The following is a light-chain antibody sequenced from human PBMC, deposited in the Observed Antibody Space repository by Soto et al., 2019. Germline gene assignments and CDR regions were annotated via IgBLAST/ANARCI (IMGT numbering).Light chain of an antibody. CDR2: DAS. J-gene: IGKJ5*01. CDR3: QQRQYWPPIT. CDR1: QRVSSS. Sequence: LTQSPAALSLSHGERVTLSCRATQRVSSSVAWYQQKSGQAPRLLIYDASVRATGIPARFSGSGSGTDFTLTISSLEPEDCAIYYCQQRQYWPPITFGQGTRLEIK. V-gene: IGKV3-11*01.